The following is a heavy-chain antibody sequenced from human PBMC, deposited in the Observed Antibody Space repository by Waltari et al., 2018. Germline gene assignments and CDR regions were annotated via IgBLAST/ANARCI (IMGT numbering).Heavy chain of an antibody. D-gene: IGHD2-2*01. CDR2: IYYSGST. CDR1: RGSISSSSYY. Sequence: QLHLQESGPGLVKPSETLSLTCTVSRGSISSSSYYRGWIRQPPGKGLEWIGSIYYSGSTYYNPSLKSRVTISVDTSKNQFSLKLSSVTAADTAVYYCASTRSTRTKGDAFDIWGQGTMVTVSS. V-gene: IGHV4-39*01. J-gene: IGHJ3*02. CDR3: ASTRSTRTKGDAFDI.